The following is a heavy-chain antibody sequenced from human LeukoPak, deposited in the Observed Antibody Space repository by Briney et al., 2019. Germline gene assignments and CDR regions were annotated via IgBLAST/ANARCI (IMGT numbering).Heavy chain of an antibody. CDR2: IYSGGST. V-gene: IGHV3-53*01. J-gene: IGHJ4*02. CDR3: ARVWYGYNDY. D-gene: IGHD5-24*01. Sequence: LALVSVIYSGGSTYYADSVKGRFTISRDNSKNTLYLQMNSLRAEDTAVYYCARVWYGYNDYRGQGTLVTVSS.